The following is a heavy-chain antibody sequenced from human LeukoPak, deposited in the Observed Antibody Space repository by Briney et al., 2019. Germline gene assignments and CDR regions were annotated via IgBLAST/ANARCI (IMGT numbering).Heavy chain of an antibody. CDR1: GFTFSSYG. CDR2: IWYDGSNK. Sequence: GGSLRLSCAASGFTFSSYGMHWVRQAPGKGLEWVAVIWYDGSNKYYADSVKGRFTISRDNSKNTLYLQMNSLRAEDTAVYYCASDRRAGNYYYYGMALWGQGPTVPVSS. D-gene: IGHD6-13*01. CDR3: ASDRRAGNYYYYGMAL. J-gene: IGHJ6*02. V-gene: IGHV3-33*01.